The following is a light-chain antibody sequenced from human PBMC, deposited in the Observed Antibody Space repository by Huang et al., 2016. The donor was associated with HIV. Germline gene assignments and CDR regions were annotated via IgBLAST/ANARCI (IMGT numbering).Light chain of an antibody. CDR2: LGS. J-gene: IGKJ2*01. V-gene: IGKV2-28*01. CDR3: MQALQTPYT. Sequence: DIVMTQSPLSLPVAPGEPASISCKSSQSLLNRNGLNYLDWYVQKTGQSPQLLSYLGSSRASGAPDRFSGSGSATNFTLTISGVEAEDVGVYYCMQALQTPYTFGQGTKLQIK. CDR1: QSLLNRNGLNY.